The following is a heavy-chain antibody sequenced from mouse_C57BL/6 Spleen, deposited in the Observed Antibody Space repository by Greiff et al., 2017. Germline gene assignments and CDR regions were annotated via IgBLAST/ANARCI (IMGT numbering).Heavy chain of an antibody. CDR3: AREGTAQAPAWFAY. V-gene: IGHV1-76*01. Sequence: QVQLQQSGAELVRPGASVKLSCKASGYTFTDYYINWVKQRPGQGLEWIARIYPGSGNTYSNEKFKGKATLTAEKSSSTAYMQLSSLTSEDSAVYFCAREGTAQAPAWFAYWGQGTLVTVSA. D-gene: IGHD3-2*02. CDR1: GYTFTDYY. CDR2: IYPGSGNT. J-gene: IGHJ3*01.